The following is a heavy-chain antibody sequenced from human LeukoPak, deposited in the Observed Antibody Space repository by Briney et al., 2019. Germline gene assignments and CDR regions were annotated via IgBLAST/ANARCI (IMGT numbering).Heavy chain of an antibody. CDR3: AKDYGDRDFDY. V-gene: IGHV3-23*01. CDR1: GFTFSSYA. J-gene: IGHJ4*02. CDR2: ISGSGTGT. Sequence: GGSLRLSCAASGFTFSSYAMSWVRQAPGKGLEWVSGISGSGTGTYYADSVKGRFTVSRGNSKNTLYLQMNSLRAEDTAVYYCAKDYGDRDFDYWGQGTLVTVSS. D-gene: IGHD4-17*01.